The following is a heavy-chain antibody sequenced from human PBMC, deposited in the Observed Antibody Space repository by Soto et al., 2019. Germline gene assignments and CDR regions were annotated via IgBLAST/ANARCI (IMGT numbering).Heavy chain of an antibody. CDR2: ISAHNGNT. J-gene: IGHJ4*02. CDR1: GYGFTTYG. D-gene: IGHD1-1*01. Sequence: QVHLVQSGAEVKKPGASVKVSCKGSGYGFTTYGITWVRQAPGQGLDWMAWISAHNGNTNYAQKLQGRVTVTRDTSTSTACMELRSLRSDATAVYYCATGRYGDYWGQGAVVTVSS. CDR3: ATGRYGDY. V-gene: IGHV1-18*01.